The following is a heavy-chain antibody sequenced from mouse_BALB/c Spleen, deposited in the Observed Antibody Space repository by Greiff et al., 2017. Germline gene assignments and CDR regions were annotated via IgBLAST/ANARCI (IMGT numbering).Heavy chain of an antibody. CDR3: TRGGKQLGLQAY. CDR2: IYPGNSDT. Sequence: VQLQQSGTVLARPGASVKMSCKASGYTFTSYWMHWVNQRPGQGLEWIGAIYPGNSDTSYNQKFKGKAKLTAVTSTSTAYMELSSLTNEDSAVYYCTRGGKQLGLQAYWGQGTLVTVSA. J-gene: IGHJ3*01. D-gene: IGHD3-1*01. V-gene: IGHV1-5*01. CDR1: GYTFTSYW.